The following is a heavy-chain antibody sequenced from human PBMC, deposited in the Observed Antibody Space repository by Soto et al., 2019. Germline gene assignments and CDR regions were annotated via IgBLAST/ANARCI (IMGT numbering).Heavy chain of an antibody. V-gene: IGHV3-23*01. Sequence: PGGSLRLSCVASGFTFSTYAMNWVRQTPGKGLEWVSTITASGGSTFYADSVRGRFTISRDNSKSTLYLEMNSLGAEDTAVYYCAKDQRDFWTGYLLFDYWGQGALVTVSS. CDR2: ITASGGST. D-gene: IGHD3-3*01. CDR1: GFTFSTYA. J-gene: IGHJ4*02. CDR3: AKDQRDFWTGYLLFDY.